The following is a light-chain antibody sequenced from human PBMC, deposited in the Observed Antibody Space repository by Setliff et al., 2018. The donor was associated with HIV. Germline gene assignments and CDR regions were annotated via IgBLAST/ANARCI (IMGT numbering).Light chain of an antibody. CDR2: EVT. CDR3: CSYAGSKSLDV. V-gene: IGLV2-14*01. CDR1: ISDVGGYNY. J-gene: IGLJ1*01. Sequence: QSALTQPASVSGSPGQSITIFCIGTISDVGGYNYVSWYQQYPGKAPKLMIYEVTKRPSGVSKRFSGSKSGNAASLTISGLQPDDEATYYCCSYAGSKSLDVFGTGTKVTVL.